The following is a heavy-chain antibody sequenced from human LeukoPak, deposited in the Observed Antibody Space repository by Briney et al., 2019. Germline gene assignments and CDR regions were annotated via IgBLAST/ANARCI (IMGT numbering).Heavy chain of an antibody. D-gene: IGHD5-18*01. CDR2: ISYDGSNK. CDR3: AKDRGGYSYGRIFDY. Sequence: GRSLRLSCAASGFTFSSYAMHWVRQAPGKGLEWVAVISYDGSNKYYADSVKGRFTISRDNSKNALYLQMNSLRAEDTAVYYCAKDRGGYSYGRIFDYWGQGTLVTVSS. V-gene: IGHV3-30-3*01. J-gene: IGHJ4*02. CDR1: GFTFSSYA.